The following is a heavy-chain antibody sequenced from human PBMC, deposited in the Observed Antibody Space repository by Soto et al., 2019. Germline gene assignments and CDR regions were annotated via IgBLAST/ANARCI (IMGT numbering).Heavy chain of an antibody. CDR3: ARGLGTNGLDV. V-gene: IGHV1-18*04. CDR2: ISTYNGNT. CDR1: GYKFTTYG. J-gene: IGHJ6*02. D-gene: IGHD7-27*01. Sequence: QVQLLQSGAEVKKPGASVKVSCKASGYKFTTYGITWVRQAPGQGLEWLGGISTYNGNTDYAQNLQDRVTMTTETSRSTAYLEVRSLTSDDTAVYFCARGLGTNGLDVWGQGTTVTFSS.